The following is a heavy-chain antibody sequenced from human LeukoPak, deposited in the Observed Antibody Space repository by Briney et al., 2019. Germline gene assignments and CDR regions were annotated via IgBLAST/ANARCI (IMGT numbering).Heavy chain of an antibody. V-gene: IGHV4-4*07. J-gene: IGHJ4*02. Sequence: SETLSLTCTVSGGSISSYYWSWIRQPAGKGLEWIGRIYTSGSTNYNPSLKSRVTMSVDTSKNQFSLKLSSVTAADTAVYYCARHKGWTTVTAGGCFDYWGQGTLVTVSS. CDR2: IYTSGST. CDR3: ARHKGWTTVTAGGCFDY. D-gene: IGHD4-17*01. CDR1: GGSISSYY.